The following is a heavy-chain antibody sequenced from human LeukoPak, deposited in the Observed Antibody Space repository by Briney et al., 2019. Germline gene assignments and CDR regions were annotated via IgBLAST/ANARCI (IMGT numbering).Heavy chain of an antibody. D-gene: IGHD3-3*01. CDR2: ISYDGSNK. CDR1: GFTFSSYW. Sequence: GGSLRLSCAASGFTFSSYWMHWVRQAPGKGLEWVAVISYDGSNKYYADSVKGRFTISRDNSKNTLYLQMNSLRAEDTAVYYCARWAGEVRFGYYFDYWGQGTLVTVSS. V-gene: IGHV3-30-3*01. CDR3: ARWAGEVRFGYYFDY. J-gene: IGHJ4*02.